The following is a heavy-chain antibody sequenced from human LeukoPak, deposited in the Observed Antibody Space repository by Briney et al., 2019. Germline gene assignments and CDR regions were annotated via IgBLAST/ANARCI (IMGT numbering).Heavy chain of an antibody. J-gene: IGHJ6*03. CDR2: IKQDGTEK. Sequence: GGSLRLSCAASVFNLKSYWMSWVRQAPGKGLGWVANIKQDGTEKHYVYSVKGRFIISRDNTKKSLYLQMNGLRAEDTAVYYCARDRQGDYLDVWGKGTTVAVSS. V-gene: IGHV3-7*01. D-gene: IGHD6-6*01. CDR1: VFNLKSYW. CDR3: ARDRQGDYLDV.